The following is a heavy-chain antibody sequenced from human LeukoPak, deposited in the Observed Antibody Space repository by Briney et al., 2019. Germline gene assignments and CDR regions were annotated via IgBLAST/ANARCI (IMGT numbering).Heavy chain of an antibody. Sequence: GSLKLSCAASGFTFRNYVIHWVRQAPGKGLEWVAVTSSDLNVKLYADSVKGRFTISRDNSRSTLYLQMNSLRPEDTAIYYCAREGYYGSGSPPSLYFDYWGQGTLVTVSS. CDR1: GFTFRNYV. CDR3: AREGYYGSGSPPSLYFDY. V-gene: IGHV3-30-3*01. D-gene: IGHD3-10*01. J-gene: IGHJ4*02. CDR2: TSSDLNVK.